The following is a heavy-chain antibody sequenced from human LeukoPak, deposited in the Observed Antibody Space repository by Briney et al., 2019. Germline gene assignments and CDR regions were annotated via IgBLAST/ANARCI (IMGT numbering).Heavy chain of an antibody. V-gene: IGHV3-48*03. J-gene: IGHJ4*02. CDR3: AKEQTLDYYGSGSYSL. CDR2: ISSRGTTI. CDR1: GFTFSSYE. Sequence: GGSLRLSCAASGFTFSSYEMNWVRQAPGKGLEWVSYISSRGTTIFYADSVKGRFTISRDNAKNSLYLQVNSLRAEDTAVYYCAKEQTLDYYGSGSYSLWGQGTLVTVSS. D-gene: IGHD3-10*01.